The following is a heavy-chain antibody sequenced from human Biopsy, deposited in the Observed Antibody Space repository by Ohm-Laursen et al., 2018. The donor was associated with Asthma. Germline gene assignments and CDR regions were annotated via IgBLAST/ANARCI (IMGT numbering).Heavy chain of an antibody. D-gene: IGHD2-2*01. CDR1: GGSFSGYY. CDR2: INHSGST. Sequence: SDTLSLTCAVYGGSFSGYYWSWIRQPPGKGLEWIGEINHSGSTNYNPSVKSRVTISVDTSKNQFSRKLSPVTAADTAVYYCARAGQCSSTSCYNPGWFDPWGQGTLVTVSS. J-gene: IGHJ5*02. CDR3: ARAGQCSSTSCYNPGWFDP. V-gene: IGHV4-34*01.